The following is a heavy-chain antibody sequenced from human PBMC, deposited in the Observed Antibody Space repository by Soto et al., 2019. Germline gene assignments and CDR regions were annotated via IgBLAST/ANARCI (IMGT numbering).Heavy chain of an antibody. Sequence: QVQLQESGPGLVKPSQTLSLTCTVSGGSISNDNYYWSWIRQPPWKGLEWIAYIYYSGSTYYNPSLKSRLTISVDPSKNQFSLKLSSVTAADTAVYYCARTTSPAPFYDASADYERWGQGTLVAVSS. V-gene: IGHV4-30-4*01. J-gene: IGHJ4*02. D-gene: IGHD3-22*01. CDR3: ARTTSPAPFYDASADYER. CDR2: IYYSGST. CDR1: GGSISNDNYY.